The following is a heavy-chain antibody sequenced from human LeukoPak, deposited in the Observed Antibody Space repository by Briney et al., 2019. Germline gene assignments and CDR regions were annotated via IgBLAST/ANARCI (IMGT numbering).Heavy chain of an antibody. D-gene: IGHD2-15*01. CDR3: ARDATYCRGSTCSYYGLDV. V-gene: IGHV1-46*01. CDR1: GYTFTSYY. J-gene: IGHJ6*02. CDR2: INPSGGST. Sequence: ASVQVSCKASGYTFTSYYMHWVRQAPGQGLEWMGIINPSGGSTSYAQKFQGRVSISRDTSATTAYMELSSLTSEDTAVYYCARDATYCRGSTCSYYGLDVWGQGTTVTVSS.